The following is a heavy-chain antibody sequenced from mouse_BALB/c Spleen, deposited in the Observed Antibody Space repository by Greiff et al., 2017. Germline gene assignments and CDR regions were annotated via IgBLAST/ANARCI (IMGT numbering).Heavy chain of an antibody. CDR1: GFTFSSFG. CDR3: ARSWYGNYKEVFSFFDY. CDR2: ISSGSSTI. D-gene: IGHD2-10*02. J-gene: IGHJ2*01. Sequence: EVQLVESGGGLVQPGGSRKLSCAASGFTFSSFGMHWVRQAPEKGLEWVAYISSGSSTIYYADTVKGRFTISRDNPKNTLFLQMTSLRSEDTAMYYCARSWYGNYKEVFSFFDYWGQGTTLTVSS. V-gene: IGHV5-17*02.